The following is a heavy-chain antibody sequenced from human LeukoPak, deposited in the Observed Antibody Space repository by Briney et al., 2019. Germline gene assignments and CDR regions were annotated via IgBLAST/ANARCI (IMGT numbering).Heavy chain of an antibody. CDR1: VGSTSDSNSY. D-gene: IGHD3-16*01. J-gene: IGHJ6*02. CDR2: VYHNGNT. Sequence: SETLSLTCTVSVGSTSDSNSYWTWIRQPPGKGLGWIGSVYHNGNTYYIPSLKSRLTISVDTSKNQFSLRLSSVTAADAAVYFCARRGFGYSLDVWGQGTTVTVSS. CDR3: ARRGFGYSLDV. V-gene: IGHV4-39*01.